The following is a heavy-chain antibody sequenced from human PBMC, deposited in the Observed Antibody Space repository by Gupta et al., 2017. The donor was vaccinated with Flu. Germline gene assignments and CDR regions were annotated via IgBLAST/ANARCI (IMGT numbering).Heavy chain of an antibody. D-gene: IGHD5-18*01. CDR1: GGSISSSNYYY. Sequence: QLQLQESGPGLVKPSETLYLTCTVSGGSISSSNYYYWGWIRQPPGKGLEYIGSIYYSGSTSYNPSLKSRVTISVDTSKNQFSLKLNSVTAADTAVYYCARLRGYSYGYLDYWGQGTLVTVSS. CDR3: ARLRGYSYGYLDY. CDR2: IYYSGST. V-gene: IGHV4-39*01. J-gene: IGHJ4*02.